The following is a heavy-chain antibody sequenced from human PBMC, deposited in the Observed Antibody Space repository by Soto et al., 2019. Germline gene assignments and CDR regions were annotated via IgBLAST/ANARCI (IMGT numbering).Heavy chain of an antibody. J-gene: IGHJ6*03. Sequence: GGSLRLSCLASGFTFSSHSMNWVRQAPGKGLEWVSYISSCSSIIYHADSVKGRFTISRDNAKNSLYLQMNSLRAEDTPVYYSARGGDNYYYYMDVGGKGTTVTVSS. D-gene: IGHD3-10*01. CDR2: ISSCSSII. V-gene: IGHV3-48*01. CDR1: GFTFSSHS. CDR3: ARGGDNYYYYMDV.